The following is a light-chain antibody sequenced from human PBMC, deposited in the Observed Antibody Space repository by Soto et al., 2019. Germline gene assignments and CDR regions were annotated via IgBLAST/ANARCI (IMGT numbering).Light chain of an antibody. V-gene: IGKV1-5*01. CDR2: DAS. CDR1: QTISTW. Sequence: DIQVTQSPHTLSASLAYGFTMTFRCSQTISTWMAWYQQKPGKAPKLLVYDASTLQSGVASRFSGSGSGTEFTLIISGLQPDDSATYYCQQYTNTNNPWMFGQGTKVDIK. J-gene: IGKJ1*01. CDR3: QQYTNTNNPWM.